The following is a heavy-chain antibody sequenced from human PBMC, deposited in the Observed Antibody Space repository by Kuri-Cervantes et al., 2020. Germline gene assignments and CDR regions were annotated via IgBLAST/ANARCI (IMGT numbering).Heavy chain of an antibody. V-gene: IGHV3-23*01. CDR2: ISGSGGST. CDR1: GFTFSSYA. J-gene: IGHJ3*02. Sequence: GGSLRLSCAASGFTFSSYAMSWVRQAPGKGLEWVSAISGSGGSTYYADSVKGRFTISRDNSENTLYLQMNSLRAEDTAVYYCAKQTGWDIRGVIFADAFDIWGQGTMVTVSS. CDR3: AKQTGWDIRGVIFADAFDI. D-gene: IGHD3-10*01.